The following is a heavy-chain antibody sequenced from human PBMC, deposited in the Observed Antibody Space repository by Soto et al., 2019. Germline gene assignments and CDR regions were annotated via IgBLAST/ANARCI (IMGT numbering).Heavy chain of an antibody. CDR3: ARYFRGSGRYFFDH. CDR2: INQDGSGT. Sequence: EVQVVESGGGLVQPGGSLRLSCIASEFTFISSFMGWVRQAPGKGLEWVVNINQDGSGTYYVDSVKGRFTISRDNAKNSLYLQMNSLRAEDTAVYYCARYFRGSGRYFFDHWGQGTLVTVSS. CDR1: EFTFISSF. V-gene: IGHV3-7*03. D-gene: IGHD6-19*01. J-gene: IGHJ4*02.